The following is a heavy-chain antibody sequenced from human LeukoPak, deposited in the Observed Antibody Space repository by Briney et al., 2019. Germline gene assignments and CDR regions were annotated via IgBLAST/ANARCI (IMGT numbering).Heavy chain of an antibody. Sequence: SETLSLTCTVSGGSISSSSYYWGWIRQPPGKGLEWIGSIYYSGSTYYNPSLKSRVTISVDTSKNQFSLKLSSVTAADTAVYYCARVGHIVVVVAATPSWFDPWGQGTLVTVSS. D-gene: IGHD2-15*01. CDR2: IYYSGST. CDR1: GGSISSSSYY. CDR3: ARVGHIVVVVAATPSWFDP. V-gene: IGHV4-39*07. J-gene: IGHJ5*02.